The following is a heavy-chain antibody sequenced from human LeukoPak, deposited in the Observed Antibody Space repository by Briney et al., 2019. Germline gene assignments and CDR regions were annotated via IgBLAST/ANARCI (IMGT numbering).Heavy chain of an antibody. D-gene: IGHD5-18*01. Sequence: ASVKVSCKASGYTLTTYYIHWVRQAPGQGLEWMGIINPGGGSTTYAQNFQGRFTMTWDMSTTTVYMELRSLRSEDTAVYYCARDPVDTSMRGCLDYWGQGTLVTVSS. V-gene: IGHV1-46*01. CDR1: GYTLTTYY. CDR2: INPGGGST. J-gene: IGHJ4*02. CDR3: ARDPVDTSMRGCLDY.